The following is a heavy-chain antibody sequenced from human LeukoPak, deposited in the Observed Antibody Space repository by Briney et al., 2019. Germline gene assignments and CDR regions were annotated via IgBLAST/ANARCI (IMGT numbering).Heavy chain of an antibody. J-gene: IGHJ4*02. CDR2: IKHDGSEK. CDR1: GFTFWNLW. CDR3: ARDAGRKDDY. Sequence: GRCLRLSCAASGFTFWNLWMTGVRQAPRKGLEWVANIKHDGSEKYCVDSVKGRFTISRDNAKNSLYLQMNSLRAEDTAVYYCARDAGRKDDYWGQGTLVTVSS. V-gene: IGHV3-7*01.